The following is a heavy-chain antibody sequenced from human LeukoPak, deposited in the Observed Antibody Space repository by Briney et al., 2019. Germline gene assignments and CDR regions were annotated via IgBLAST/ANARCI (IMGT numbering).Heavy chain of an antibody. J-gene: IGHJ5*02. CDR1: GLTFSSYA. CDR2: ISYDGRDK. CDR3: AKDGVVVPFDP. D-gene: IGHD2-2*01. Sequence: GGSLRLSCEVSGLTFSSYAMHWVRQAPGKGLEWVAVISYDGRDKYYADSVKGRFTISRDNSKNTLYLQMNSLRAEDTAVYYCAKDGVVVPFDPWGQGTLVTVSS. V-gene: IGHV3-30-3*01.